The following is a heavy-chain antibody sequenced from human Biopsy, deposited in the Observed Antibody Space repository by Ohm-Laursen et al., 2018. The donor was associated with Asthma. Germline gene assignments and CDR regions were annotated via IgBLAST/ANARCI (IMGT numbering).Heavy chain of an antibody. CDR1: GFPFSDYY. D-gene: IGHD6-19*01. CDR3: ARDSYSSGLYDDFES. Sequence: SLRLSCSASGFPFSDYYMSRIRQAPGKGLEWISYINGKSNSIEYADSVKGRFTISRDNAKNSLYLQMNSLRAEDTAVYYCARDSYSSGLYDDFESWGQGTLVTVSS. CDR2: INGKSNSI. J-gene: IGHJ4*02. V-gene: IGHV3-11*01.